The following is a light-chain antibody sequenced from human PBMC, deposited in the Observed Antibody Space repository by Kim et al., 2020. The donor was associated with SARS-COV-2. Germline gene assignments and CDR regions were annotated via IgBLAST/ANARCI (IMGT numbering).Light chain of an antibody. J-gene: IGKJ5*01. CDR3: QQFNNYPPIT. CDR1: QGSSSS. CDR2: DAS. V-gene: IGKV1D-13*01. Sequence: SVGDGVTIPCRASQGSSSSLAWYQQKPGKAPKLLIFDASTLEVGVPSRFSGSGSGTDFTLTISSLQPEDVATYYCQQFNNYPPITFGQGTRLEIK.